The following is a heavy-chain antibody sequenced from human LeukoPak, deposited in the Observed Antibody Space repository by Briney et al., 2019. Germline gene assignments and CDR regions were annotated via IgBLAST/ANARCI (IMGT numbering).Heavy chain of an antibody. Sequence: GASLRLSCAASGITIESYGMHWVRQAPGKGLEWVAVISYDGSNKYYADSVKGRFTISRDNSKNTLYLQMNSLRAEDTAVYYCARDGGIAAATYGMDVWGQGTTVTVSS. CDR3: ARDGGIAAATYGMDV. D-gene: IGHD6-13*01. CDR2: ISYDGSNK. CDR1: GITIESYG. J-gene: IGHJ6*02. V-gene: IGHV3-30*03.